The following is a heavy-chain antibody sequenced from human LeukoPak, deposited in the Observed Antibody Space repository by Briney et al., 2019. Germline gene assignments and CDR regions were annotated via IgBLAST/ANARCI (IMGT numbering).Heavy chain of an antibody. Sequence: AGGSLRLSCAASGFTFSSYSMNWVRQAPGKGLEWVSAISCSGGSTYYADSVKGRFTISRDNSKNTLYLQVNSLRAEDTAVYYCAKVLRYFDWLSQGGYYFDYWGQGTLVTVSS. CDR2: ISCSGGST. V-gene: IGHV3-23*01. J-gene: IGHJ4*02. CDR1: GFTFSSYS. D-gene: IGHD3-9*01. CDR3: AKVLRYFDWLSQGGYYFDY.